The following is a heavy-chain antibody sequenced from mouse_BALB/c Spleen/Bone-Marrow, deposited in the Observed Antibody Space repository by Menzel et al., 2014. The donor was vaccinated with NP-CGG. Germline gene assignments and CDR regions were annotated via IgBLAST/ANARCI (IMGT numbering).Heavy chain of an antibody. V-gene: IGHV7-3*02. Sequence: EVQLAESGGGLVQPGGSLRLSCATSGFTFTDYYMNWVRQPPGEALEWLALIRNKANGYTTEYSASVKGRFTIARDNSQSILYHRMNSLRAEDSAAYYCARDRRRMLFDSWGQGTPVTGSS. CDR1: GFTFTDYY. CDR3: ARDRRRMLFDS. J-gene: IGHJ2*01. CDR2: IRNKANGYTT.